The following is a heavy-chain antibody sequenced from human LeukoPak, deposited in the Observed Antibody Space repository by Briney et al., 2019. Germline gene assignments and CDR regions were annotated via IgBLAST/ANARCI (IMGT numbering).Heavy chain of an antibody. D-gene: IGHD6-13*01. CDR1: GGTFSSYS. CDR2: IIPIFGTA. J-gene: IGHJ4*02. CDR3: ARTGGSSWYQYFGFDY. Sequence: SVKVSCKAYGGTFSSYSIIWVRQAPGHGHEWMGGIIPIFGTANYAQKFQGSVTITADESTSTAYMELSSLRSEDTAVYYCARTGGSSWYQYFGFDYWGQGTLVTVSS. V-gene: IGHV1-69*13.